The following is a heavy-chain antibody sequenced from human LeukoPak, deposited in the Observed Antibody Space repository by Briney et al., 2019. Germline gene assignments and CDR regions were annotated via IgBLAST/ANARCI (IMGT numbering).Heavy chain of an antibody. V-gene: IGHV1-8*02. J-gene: IGHJ4*02. CDR2: MNPNSGNT. CDR1: GGTFSSYA. D-gene: IGHD3-16*02. Sequence: ASVKVSCKASGGTFSSYAISWVRQATGQGLEWMGWMNPNSGNTGYAQKFQGRVTMTRNTSISTAYMELSSLRSEDTAVYYCARGRVWGSYRPFGYWGQGTLVTVSS. CDR3: ARGRVWGSYRPFGY.